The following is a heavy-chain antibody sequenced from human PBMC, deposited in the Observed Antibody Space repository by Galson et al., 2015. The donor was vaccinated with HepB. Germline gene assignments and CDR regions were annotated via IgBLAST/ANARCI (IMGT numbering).Heavy chain of an antibody. CDR3: TTEPYDFWSGYHYGNYFDY. V-gene: IGHV3-15*07. J-gene: IGHJ4*02. D-gene: IGHD3-3*01. CDR1: GFTFSNAW. CDR2: IKSKTDGGTT. Sequence: SLRLSCAASGFTFSNAWMNWVRQAPGKGLEWVGRIKSKTDGGTTDYAAPVKGRFTISRDDSKNTLYLQMNSLKTEDTAVYYCTTEPYDFWSGYHYGNYFDYWGQGTLVTVSS.